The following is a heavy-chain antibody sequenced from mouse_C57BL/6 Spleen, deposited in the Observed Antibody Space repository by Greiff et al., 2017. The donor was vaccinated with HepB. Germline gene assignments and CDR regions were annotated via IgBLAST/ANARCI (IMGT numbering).Heavy chain of an antibody. Sequence: EVQLVESGPGLVKPSQSLSLTCSVTGYSITSGYYWNWIRQFPGNKLEWMSYISYDGSNNYNPSLKNRISISRDTSKNQFFLKLNSVTTEDTATYYCAREGGSIDYWGQGTTLTVSS. CDR3: AREGGSIDY. J-gene: IGHJ2*01. CDR1: GYSITSGYY. CDR2: ISYDGSN. V-gene: IGHV3-6*01. D-gene: IGHD1-1*01.